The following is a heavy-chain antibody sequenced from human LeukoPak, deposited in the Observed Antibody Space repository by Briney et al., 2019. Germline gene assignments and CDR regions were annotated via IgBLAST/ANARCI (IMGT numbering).Heavy chain of an antibody. CDR2: VHLDGRT. CDR3: AREGGFYRPLDY. Sequence: SETLSLTCGVSGGSITTTNWWTWVRQPPGKGLEWIGEVHLDGRTNFNPSLESRLTISVDLSENHISLRLTSVTAADTAVYYCAREGGFYRPLDYSGQGTLVTVSS. CDR1: GGSITTTNW. D-gene: IGHD3-3*01. J-gene: IGHJ4*02. V-gene: IGHV4-4*02.